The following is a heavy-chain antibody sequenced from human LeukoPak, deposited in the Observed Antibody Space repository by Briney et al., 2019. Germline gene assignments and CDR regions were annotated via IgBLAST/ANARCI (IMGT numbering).Heavy chain of an antibody. V-gene: IGHV4-30-4*01. CDR1: GGSISSGDYY. CDR3: ARDRSCSGGSCLDDYYYGMDV. Sequence: PSQTLSLTCTVSGGSISSGDYYWSWIRQPPGKGLEWIGYIYYSGSTYYNPSLKSRVTILVDTSKNQFSLKLSSVTAADTAVYYCARDRSCSGGSCLDDYYYGMDVWGQGTTVTVSS. J-gene: IGHJ6*02. D-gene: IGHD2-15*01. CDR2: IYYSGST.